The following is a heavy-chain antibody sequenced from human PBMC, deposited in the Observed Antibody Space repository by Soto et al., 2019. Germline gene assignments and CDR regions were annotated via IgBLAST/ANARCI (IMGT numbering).Heavy chain of an antibody. CDR3: ARDRGPYSYGSSGMDV. J-gene: IGHJ6*02. CDR1: GYTFTSYG. CDR2: ISAYNGNT. V-gene: IGHV1-18*01. Sequence: ASVKVSCKASGYTFTSYGISWVRQAPGQGLEWMGWISAYNGNTNYAQKLQGRVTMTTDTSTSTAYMELGSLRSDDTAVYYCARDRGPYSYGSSGMDVWSQGTTVTVSS. D-gene: IGHD5-18*01.